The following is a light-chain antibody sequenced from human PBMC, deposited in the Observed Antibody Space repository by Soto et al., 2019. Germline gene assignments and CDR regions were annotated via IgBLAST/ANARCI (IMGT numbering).Light chain of an antibody. CDR3: SSYAGTNRV. CDR1: SSDVGANNY. V-gene: IGLV2-8*01. Sequence: QSALTQPPSASGSPGQSVTISCTGTSSDVGANNYVSWYQQHPGQAPKLMLYEVTKRPSGVPDRFSGSKSGNTASLTVSGLQAEDEADYYSSSYAGTNRVFGTGTKLTVL. CDR2: EVT. J-gene: IGLJ1*01.